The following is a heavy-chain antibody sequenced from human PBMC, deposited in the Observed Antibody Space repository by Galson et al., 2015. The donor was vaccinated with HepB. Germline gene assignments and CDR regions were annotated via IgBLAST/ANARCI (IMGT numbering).Heavy chain of an antibody. Sequence: SVKVSCKASGGTFSSYTISWVRQAPGQGLEWMGRIIPILGIANYAQKFQGRVTITADKSTSTAYMELSSLRSEDTAVYYCARDLHCSGGSCQGVEDWFDPWGQGTLVTVSS. CDR1: GGTFSSYT. CDR2: IIPILGIA. J-gene: IGHJ5*02. V-gene: IGHV1-69*04. D-gene: IGHD2-15*01. CDR3: ARDLHCSGGSCQGVEDWFDP.